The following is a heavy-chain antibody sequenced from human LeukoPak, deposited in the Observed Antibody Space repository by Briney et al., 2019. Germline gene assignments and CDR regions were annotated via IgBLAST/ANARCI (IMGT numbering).Heavy chain of an antibody. Sequence: WGSLRLSCAASGFTFSSYALSWVRQAPGKGREWITGISENGRTTFYADSVKGRFTITRDNSKNTLYVQMNSLRGEDTAVYYCAKDYGPKQLVFFDSWGQGTLVTVSS. J-gene: IGHJ4*02. CDR2: ISENGRTT. CDR1: GFTFSSYA. V-gene: IGHV3-23*01. D-gene: IGHD6-13*01. CDR3: AKDYGPKQLVFFDS.